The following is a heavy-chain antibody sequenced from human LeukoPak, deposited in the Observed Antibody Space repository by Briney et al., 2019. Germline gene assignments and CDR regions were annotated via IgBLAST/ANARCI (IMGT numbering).Heavy chain of an antibody. D-gene: IGHD2-2*01. CDR2: IRSKAYGGTT. J-gene: IGHJ6*04. V-gene: IGHV3-49*04. Sequence: PGGSLRLSCTASGFTFGNYAMSWVRQAPGKGLEWVGFIRSKAYGGTTEYAASVKGRFTISRDDSKSIAYLQMNSLKTEDTAVYYCTKDDRYCRSTSCYGGYYYYYGMDVWGKGTTVTVSS. CDR3: TKDDRYCRSTSCYGGYYYYYGMDV. CDR1: GFTFGNYA.